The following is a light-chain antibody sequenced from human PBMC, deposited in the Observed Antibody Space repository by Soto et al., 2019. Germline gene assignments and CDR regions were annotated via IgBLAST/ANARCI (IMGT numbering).Light chain of an antibody. V-gene: IGKV3-20*01. CDR1: ESVDFH. CDR3: QEYGTSQWT. J-gene: IGKJ1*01. CDR2: GAS. Sequence: VLTQSPATLSLSPGKRATLSCRASESVDFHLAWYQQKPGQAPRLLIYGASSRATGIPDRFSGSGSGTDFTLTISRLEPEDFAVYYCQEYGTSQWTFGQGTKVDIK.